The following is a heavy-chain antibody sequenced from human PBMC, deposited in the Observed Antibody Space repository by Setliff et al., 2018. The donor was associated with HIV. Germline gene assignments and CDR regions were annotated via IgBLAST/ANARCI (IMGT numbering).Heavy chain of an antibody. V-gene: IGHV4-34*01. CDR1: GGSVSGHY. J-gene: IGHJ5*02. Sequence: PSETLSLTCAVYGGSVSGHYWGWFRQPPGKGLEWIGEITPSGATNYLPSPKSRVTMSLDTSKNQFSLKMTSVTAADTALYYCSNWNTTIDEDAWGQGTLVTVSS. D-gene: IGHD5-18*01. CDR2: ITPSGAT. CDR3: SNWNTTIDEDA.